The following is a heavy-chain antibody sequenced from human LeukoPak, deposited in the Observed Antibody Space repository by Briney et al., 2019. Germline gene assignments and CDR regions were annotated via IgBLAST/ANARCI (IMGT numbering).Heavy chain of an antibody. CDR1: GYTFTGYY. CDR3: ARAEMVTYPYFDY. D-gene: IGHD5-24*01. V-gene: IGHV1-2*02. CDR2: INPNSGGT. Sequence: GASVKVSCKASGYTFTGYYMHWVRQAPGQGLEWMGWINPNSGGTNYAQKFQGRVTMNRDTSISTAYMELSRLRSDDTAVYYCARAEMVTYPYFDYWGQGTLVTVSS. J-gene: IGHJ4*02.